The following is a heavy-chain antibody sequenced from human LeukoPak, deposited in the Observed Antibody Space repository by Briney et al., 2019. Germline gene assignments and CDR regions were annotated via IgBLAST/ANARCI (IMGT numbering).Heavy chain of an antibody. CDR1: GFSFSNYW. V-gene: IGHV3-74*01. CDR3: AREKRERESSLIDY. J-gene: IGHJ4*02. CDR2: INTDGSTT. Sequence: GGSLRLSCAASGFSFSNYWMHWVRQAPGKGLVFVSRINTDGSTTNYADSVKGRFTISRDNAKNTLYLQMNSLRAEDTAVYYCAREKRERESSLIDYWGQGTLVSVSS. D-gene: IGHD1-26*01.